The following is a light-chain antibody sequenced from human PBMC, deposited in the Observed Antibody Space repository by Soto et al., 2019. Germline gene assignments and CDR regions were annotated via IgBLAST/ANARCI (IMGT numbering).Light chain of an antibody. CDR1: QGISTY. CDR2: DAS. V-gene: IGKV1-9*01. Sequence: DIQLTQSPSFQSASVGDRVTITCRASQGISTYLAWYQQKLGKAPKLLIYDASTLQSGVPSRFSGSGSGTEFTLTISSLQPDDFATYYCQQYNSYSFGQGTKVDIK. CDR3: QQYNSYS. J-gene: IGKJ1*01.